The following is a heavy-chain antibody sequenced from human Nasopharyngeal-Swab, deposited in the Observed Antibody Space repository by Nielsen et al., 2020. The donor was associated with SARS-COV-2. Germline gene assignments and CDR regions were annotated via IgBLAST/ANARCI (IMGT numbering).Heavy chain of an antibody. CDR3: ASEGSGVFGVVIYAFDI. CDR2: VVPEDGEP. Sequence: ASVKVSCKASGYTLTVLPIHWVRQAPGKRLEWVGTVVPEDGEPIYAQNFQGRVTMTEDTSTYTAYLELSSLRSEDTAVYYCASEGSGVFGVVIYAFDIWGPGTLVTVSP. CDR1: GYTLTVLP. D-gene: IGHD3-3*01. V-gene: IGHV1-24*01. J-gene: IGHJ3*02.